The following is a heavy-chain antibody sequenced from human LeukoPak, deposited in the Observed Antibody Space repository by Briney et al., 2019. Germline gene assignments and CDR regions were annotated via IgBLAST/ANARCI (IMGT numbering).Heavy chain of an antibody. D-gene: IGHD3-9*01. J-gene: IGHJ4*02. CDR2: ISYDGSNK. V-gene: IGHV3-30*15. Sequence: GGSLRLSCAASGFTFSSYAMHWVRQAPGKGLEWVAVISYDGSNKYYADSVRGRFTISRDNSKNTLYLQMSSVGAEDTSVYYCARAAGSDYDILTDYWGQGTLVTFSS. CDR1: GFTFSSYA. CDR3: ARAAGSDYDILTDY.